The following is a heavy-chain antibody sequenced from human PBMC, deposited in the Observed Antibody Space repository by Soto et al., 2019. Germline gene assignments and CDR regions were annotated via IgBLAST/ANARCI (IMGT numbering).Heavy chain of an antibody. CDR3: VKDNNRGDPG. Sequence: PGWSLRLSCAASGFKFDTNGMTWVRQAPGKGLEWVSSISEKSDNILYGDSVKGRFTVSRDSAKNTLYLQMNSLRVEDSAIYYCVKDNNRGDPGWGQGTLVTVSS. CDR2: ISEKSDNI. J-gene: IGHJ4*02. V-gene: IGHV3-23*01. D-gene: IGHD3-10*01. CDR1: GFKFDTNG.